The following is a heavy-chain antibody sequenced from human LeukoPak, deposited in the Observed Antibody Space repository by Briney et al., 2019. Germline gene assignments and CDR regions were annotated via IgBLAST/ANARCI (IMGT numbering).Heavy chain of an antibody. CDR2: IYTSGST. J-gene: IGHJ4*02. CDR3: ARMGQRSFDY. CDR1: GGSISSGSYY. Sequence: PSETLSLTCTVSGGSISSGSYYWSWIRQPAGKGLEWIGRIYTSGSTNYNPSLKSRVTISVDTSKNQFSLKLSSVTAADTAVYYCARMGQRSFDYWGQGTLVTVSS. D-gene: IGHD6-25*01. V-gene: IGHV4-61*02.